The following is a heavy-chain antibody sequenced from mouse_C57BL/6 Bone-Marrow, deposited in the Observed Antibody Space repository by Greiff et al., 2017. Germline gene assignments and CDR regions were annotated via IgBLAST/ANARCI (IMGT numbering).Heavy chain of an antibody. D-gene: IGHD3-2*02. CDR3: AKSPADSSGFWFAY. J-gene: IGHJ3*01. CDR2: IWRGGST. Sequence: VKLVESGPGLVQPSQSLSITCTVSGFSLTSYGVHWVRQSPGKGLEWLGVIWRGGSTDYNAAFMSRLSITKDNSKSQVFFKMNSLQADDTAIYYCAKSPADSSGFWFAYWGQGTLVTVSA. CDR1: GFSLTSYG. V-gene: IGHV2-5*01.